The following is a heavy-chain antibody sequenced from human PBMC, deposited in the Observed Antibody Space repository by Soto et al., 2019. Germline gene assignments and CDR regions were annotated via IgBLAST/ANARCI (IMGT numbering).Heavy chain of an antibody. CDR1: GFTFGDYA. CDR3: TSGSDYYDSSGYYLLPYYYYGMDV. J-gene: IGHJ6*02. D-gene: IGHD3-22*01. Sequence: GGSLRLSCTASGFTFGDYAMSWFRQAPGKGLEWVGFIRSKAYGGTTEYAASVKGRFTISRDDSKSIAYLQMNSLKTEDTAVYYCTSGSDYYDSSGYYLLPYYYYGMDVWGQGTTVTVSS. CDR2: IRSKAYGGTT. V-gene: IGHV3-49*03.